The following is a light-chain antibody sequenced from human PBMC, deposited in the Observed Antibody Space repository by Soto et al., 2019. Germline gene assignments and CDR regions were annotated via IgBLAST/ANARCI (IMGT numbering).Light chain of an antibody. CDR3: CLYAVTFYV. Sequence: QSALTQPCSVSGSPGQSVTISCTGTSSDVGTYDFVSWYQQHPGKAPRLMIFDVSERPSGVPDRFSGSKSGNTASLTISGLQAEDEADYYCCLYAVTFYVFGTGTKVTVL. V-gene: IGLV2-11*01. CDR1: SSDVGTYDF. J-gene: IGLJ1*01. CDR2: DVS.